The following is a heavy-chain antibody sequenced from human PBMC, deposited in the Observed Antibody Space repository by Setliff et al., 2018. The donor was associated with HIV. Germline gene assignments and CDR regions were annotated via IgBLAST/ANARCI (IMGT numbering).Heavy chain of an antibody. D-gene: IGHD3-22*01. CDR3: ARNPAIPFYDSSGYYYRYYYYYMDV. V-gene: IGHV4-34*01. Sequence: SETLSLTCAVYGGSFSGYYWSWIRQPPGKGLEWIGEINHSGSTNYNPSLKSRVTISVYTSKNQFSLKLSSVTAADTAVYYCARNPAIPFYDSSGYYYRYYYYYMDVWGKGTTVTVSS. J-gene: IGHJ6*03. CDR2: INHSGST. CDR1: GGSFSGYY.